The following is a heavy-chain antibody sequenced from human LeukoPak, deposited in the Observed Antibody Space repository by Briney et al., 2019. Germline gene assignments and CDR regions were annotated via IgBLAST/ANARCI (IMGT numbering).Heavy chain of an antibody. J-gene: IGHJ4*02. Sequence: PGGSLGLSCAASGFTFNSYGMNWVRQAPGKGLEWVSSISSYGNYINYADSVKGRFTISRDNAKNSLYLQMNSLRAEDTAVYYCARDPVDLYYFDYWGQGTLVTVSS. CDR3: ARDPVDLYYFDY. CDR2: ISSYGNYI. D-gene: IGHD6-19*01. V-gene: IGHV3-21*01. CDR1: GFTFNSYG.